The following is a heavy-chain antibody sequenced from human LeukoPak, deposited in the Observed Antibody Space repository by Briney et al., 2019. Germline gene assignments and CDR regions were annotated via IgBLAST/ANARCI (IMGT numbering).Heavy chain of an antibody. CDR3: ARVGYCSSTSCGYYYGMDV. J-gene: IGHJ6*02. V-gene: IGHV3-21*01. Sequence: VGSLRLSCAPSRFTLTSYSMNSVRQAPRTGLGWVSSISSSSSIYIYYPDSVKGRFTISRNNAKNSLYLQMNSLRAEDTAVYYCARVGYCSSTSCGYYYGMDVWGQGTTVTVSS. CDR1: RFTLTSYS. D-gene: IGHD2-2*01. CDR2: ISSSSSIYI.